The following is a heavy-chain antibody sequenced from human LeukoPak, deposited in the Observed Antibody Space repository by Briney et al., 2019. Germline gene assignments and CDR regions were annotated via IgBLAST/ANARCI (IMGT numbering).Heavy chain of an antibody. D-gene: IGHD6-19*01. CDR3: ARDPIAVAGNTGYFDY. CDR2: ISYDGSNK. J-gene: IGHJ4*02. V-gene: IGHV3-30*04. CDR1: GFTFSSYA. Sequence: GGSLRLSCAASGFTFSSYAMHWVRQAPGKGLERVAVISYDGSNKYYADSVKGRFTISRDNSKNTLYLQMNSLRAEDTAVYYCARDPIAVAGNTGYFDYWGQGTLVTVSS.